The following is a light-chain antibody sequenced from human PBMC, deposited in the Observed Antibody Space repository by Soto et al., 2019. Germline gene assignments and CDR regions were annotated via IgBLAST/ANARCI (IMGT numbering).Light chain of an antibody. CDR3: CSYLGSSPIYV. J-gene: IGLJ1*01. V-gene: IGLV2-14*03. CDR1: SNDVGANNF. Sequence: QSALTQPASVSGSPGQSITIPCTGTSNDVGANNFVSWFQQRPGKAPRLMIFDVSNRPAETSYRFSGSKSGNTASLTISGLQAEDEAEYFCCSYLGSSPIYVFGTGTKLTVL. CDR2: DVS.